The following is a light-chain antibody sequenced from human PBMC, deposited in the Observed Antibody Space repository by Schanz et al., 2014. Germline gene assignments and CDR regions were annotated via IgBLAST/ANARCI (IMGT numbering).Light chain of an antibody. CDR2: DVS. V-gene: IGLV2-14*03. J-gene: IGLJ2*01. CDR1: SSDVGTYNY. Sequence: QSALTQPASVSGSPGPSITISCTGTSSDVGTYNYVSWYQHHPGKAPKLMIYDVSDRPSGVSNRFSGSKSGNTASLTISGLQAEDEADYYCSSSTSSSPLIFGGGTKLTVL. CDR3: SSSTSSSPLI.